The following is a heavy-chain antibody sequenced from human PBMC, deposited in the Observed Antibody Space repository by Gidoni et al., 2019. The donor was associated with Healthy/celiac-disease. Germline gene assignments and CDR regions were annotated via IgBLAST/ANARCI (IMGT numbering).Heavy chain of an antibody. V-gene: IGHV3-74*01. CDR3: ARGGYCSGGSCYSAYYYYMDV. J-gene: IGHJ6*03. CDR1: GFTFRSYW. CDR2: INSDGSST. D-gene: IGHD2-15*01. Sequence: EVQLVESGGGLVQPGGSLRLSCAASGFTFRSYWMHWVRQAPGKGLVWVSRINSDGSSTSYADSVKGRFTISRDNAKNTLYLQMNSLRAEDTAVYYCARGGYCSGGSCYSAYYYYMDVWGKGTTVTVSS.